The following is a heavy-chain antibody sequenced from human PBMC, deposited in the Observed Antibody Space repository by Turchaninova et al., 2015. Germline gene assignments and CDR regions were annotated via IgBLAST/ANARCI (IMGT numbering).Heavy chain of an antibody. J-gene: IGHJ3*02. CDR3: AMAAERLFGVVTDAFDI. V-gene: IGHV1-2*06. CDR2: LNPNRGGT. D-gene: IGHD3-3*01. CDR1: GSNFTGYY. Sequence: QVQLVQSGAEVKKPGASVKVSCKASGSNFTGYYMHGVRQAPGPGFGWVGRLNPNRGGTNYAQKFQGRVTMTRDTSISTAYMELSRLRSDDTAVYYCAMAAERLFGVVTDAFDIWGQGTMVTVSS.